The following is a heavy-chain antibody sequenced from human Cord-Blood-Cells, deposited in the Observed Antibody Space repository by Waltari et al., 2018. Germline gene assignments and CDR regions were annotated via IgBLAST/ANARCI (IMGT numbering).Heavy chain of an antibody. V-gene: IGHV3-30-3*01. J-gene: IGHJ3*02. D-gene: IGHD3-3*01. CDR3: ARNYDFWSGLYDAFDI. CDR1: GFTFSSYA. Sequence: QVQLVESGGGVVQPGRSLRLSCAASGFTFSSYAMHWVRQAPGKGLEWVAFISYDGSNKYYADSVKGRFTISRDNSKNTLYLQMNSLRAEDTAVYYCARNYDFWSGLYDAFDIWGQGTMVTVSS. CDR2: ISYDGSNK.